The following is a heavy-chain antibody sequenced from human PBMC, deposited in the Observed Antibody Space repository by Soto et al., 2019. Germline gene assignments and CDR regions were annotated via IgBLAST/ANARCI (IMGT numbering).Heavy chain of an antibody. V-gene: IGHV3-23*01. J-gene: IGHJ4*02. CDR1: GFTFSSYA. CDR3: TQSRIAWQFHSLFEH. D-gene: IGHD5-12*01. CDR2: ISGSGGST. Sequence: GGSLRLSCEPSGFTFSSYAMSWVRQTPGQGLEWVSTISGSGGSTYYEDSVKGRITISRDNSKNTVYLQMKSLRAEDMAVDYCTQSRIAWQFHSLFEHWGQGTL.